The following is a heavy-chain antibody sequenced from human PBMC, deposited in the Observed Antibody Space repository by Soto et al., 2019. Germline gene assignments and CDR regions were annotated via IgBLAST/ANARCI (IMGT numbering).Heavy chain of an antibody. Sequence: QVQLVESGGGVVQPGRSLRLSCAASGFTFSSYAMHWVRQAPGKGLERVAVISYDGSNKYYADSVKGRFTISRDNSKNTLYLQMNSLRAEDTAVYYCARVRVDRYSYGPWAFDIWGQGTMVTVSS. CDR1: GFTFSSYA. D-gene: IGHD5-18*01. CDR2: ISYDGSNK. V-gene: IGHV3-30-3*01. CDR3: ARVRVDRYSYGPWAFDI. J-gene: IGHJ3*02.